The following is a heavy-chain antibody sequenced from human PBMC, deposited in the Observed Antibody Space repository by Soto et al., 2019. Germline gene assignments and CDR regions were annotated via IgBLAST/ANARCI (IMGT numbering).Heavy chain of an antibody. CDR3: AGDMVSGYGYLGPLDY. Sequence: QVQLVQSGAEVKKPGSSVKVSCKASGGTYSSYAISWVRQAPGQGLEWMGGIIPIFGTANYAQKFQGRVTITADESTSTAYMELSSLRSEDTAVYYCAGDMVSGYGYLGPLDYWGQGTLVTVSS. V-gene: IGHV1-69*12. J-gene: IGHJ4*02. CDR1: GGTYSSYA. CDR2: IIPIFGTA. D-gene: IGHD5-18*01.